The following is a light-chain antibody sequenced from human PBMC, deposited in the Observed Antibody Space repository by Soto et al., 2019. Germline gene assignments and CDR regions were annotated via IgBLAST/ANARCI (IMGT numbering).Light chain of an antibody. CDR2: GAS. CDR1: QSVSSSY. J-gene: IGKJ3*01. V-gene: IGKV3-20*01. CDR3: QQYGRSLFS. Sequence: EIVLTQSPGTLSLSPGERATLPCRASQSVSSSYLAWYQQKPGQAPRLLIYGASSRATGIPDRFSGSGSGTDFTLTISRLEPEDFAVYYCQQYGRSLFSFGPGTKVDIK.